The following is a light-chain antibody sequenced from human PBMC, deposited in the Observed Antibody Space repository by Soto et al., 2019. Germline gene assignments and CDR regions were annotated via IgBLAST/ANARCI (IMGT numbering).Light chain of an antibody. J-gene: IGLJ1*01. V-gene: IGLV2-14*01. Sequence: QSALTQTASVSGSPGKSITISCTGTSSDVGGYNYVSWYQQHPGKAPKLMIYDVSNRPSGVSNRFSGSKSGNTASLTISGLQAEDEADYYCSSYTISSTQVFGTGTKVTVL. CDR3: SSYTISSTQV. CDR1: SSDVGGYNY. CDR2: DVS.